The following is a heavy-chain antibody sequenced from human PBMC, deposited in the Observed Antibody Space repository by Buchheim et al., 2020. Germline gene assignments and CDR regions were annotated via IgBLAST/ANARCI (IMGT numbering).Heavy chain of an antibody. J-gene: IGHJ4*02. D-gene: IGHD3-3*01. V-gene: IGHV4-34*01. CDR3: ARTYYDFWSGYFLPFDY. CDR1: GGSFSGYY. Sequence: QVQLQQWGAGLLKPSETLSLTCAVYGGSFSGYYWSWIRQPPGKGLEWIGEINHSGSTNYNPSLKSRVTISVDTFKNQFSLKLSSVTAADTAVYYCARTYYDFWSGYFLPFDYWGQGTL. CDR2: INHSGST.